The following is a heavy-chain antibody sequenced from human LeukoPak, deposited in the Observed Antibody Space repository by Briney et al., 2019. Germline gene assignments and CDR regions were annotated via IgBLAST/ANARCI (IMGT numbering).Heavy chain of an antibody. V-gene: IGHV4-39*01. J-gene: IGHJ6*02. CDR2: IYYSGST. CDR3: ARLAVKVYYYYGMDV. CDR1: GGSISSSSYY. Sequence: KPSETLSLTCTVSGGSISSSSYYWGWIRQPPGKGLEWIGSIYYSGSTYYNPSLKSRVTISVDTSKNQFSLKLSSVTAADTAVYYCARLAVKVYYYYGMDVWGQGTTVTVSS. D-gene: IGHD2-21*01.